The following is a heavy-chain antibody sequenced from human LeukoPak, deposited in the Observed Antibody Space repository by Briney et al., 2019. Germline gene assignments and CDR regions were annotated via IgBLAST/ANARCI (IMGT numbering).Heavy chain of an antibody. Sequence: SETLSLTCTVSSGSIINYYWSWVRQSPGKGLEWFGRIHITESTNYNPSLKSRVTLSQDTSKSQISLRLRSVTAADTAVYYCARDHIGLIPDYWGQGILVSVSS. CDR3: ARDHIGLIPDY. J-gene: IGHJ4*02. D-gene: IGHD3-10*01. CDR1: SGSIINYY. V-gene: IGHV4-4*07. CDR2: IHITEST.